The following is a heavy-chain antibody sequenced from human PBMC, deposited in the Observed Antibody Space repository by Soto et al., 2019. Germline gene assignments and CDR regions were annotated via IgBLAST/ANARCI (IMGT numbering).Heavy chain of an antibody. CDR2: INHSGST. Sequence: SETLSLTCAVYGGSFSGYYWSWIRQPPGKGLEWIGEINHSGSTNYNPSLKSRVTISVDTSKNQFSLKLSSVTAADTAVYYCARAAQRGPAPYYFDYWGQGTLVTVSS. CDR3: ARAAQRGPAPYYFDY. D-gene: IGHD6-6*01. CDR1: GGSFSGYY. V-gene: IGHV4-34*01. J-gene: IGHJ4*02.